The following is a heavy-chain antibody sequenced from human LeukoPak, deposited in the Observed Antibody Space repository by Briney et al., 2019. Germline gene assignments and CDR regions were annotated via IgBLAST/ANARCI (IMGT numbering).Heavy chain of an antibody. CDR1: GFTFSNYA. D-gene: IGHD4-23*01. Sequence: GGSLRLSCAASGFTFSNYAMHWVRQAPGKGLEWVAVISYDGSNKYYADSVKGRFTISRDNSKNTLYLQMNSLRAEDTAVYYCARTTVVGPRAFDYWGQGTLVTVSS. CDR3: ARTTVVGPRAFDY. V-gene: IGHV3-30-3*01. CDR2: ISYDGSNK. J-gene: IGHJ4*02.